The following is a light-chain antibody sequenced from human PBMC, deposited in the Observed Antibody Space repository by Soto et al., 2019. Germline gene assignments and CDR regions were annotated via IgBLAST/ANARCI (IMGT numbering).Light chain of an antibody. V-gene: IGLV2-14*01. CDR1: SSDVGGYNY. CDR3: SSYTSSSTLAV. Sequence: QSALTQPASVSGSPGQSITISCTGTSSDVGGYNYVSWYQQHPGKAPKLMIYEVSNRPSGVSNRFSGSKSGNTASLTISGLQAEDEADYYCSSYTSSSTLAVFGTGTKVTVL. CDR2: EVS. J-gene: IGLJ1*01.